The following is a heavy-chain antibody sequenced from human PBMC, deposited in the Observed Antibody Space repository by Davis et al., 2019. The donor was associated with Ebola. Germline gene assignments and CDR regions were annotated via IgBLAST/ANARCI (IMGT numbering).Heavy chain of an antibody. CDR2: IYYSGST. CDR1: GGSISSSSYY. V-gene: IGHV4-39*07. J-gene: IGHJ4*02. Sequence: MPSETLSLTCTVSGGSISSSSYYWGWIRQPPGEGLEWIGSIYYSGSTYYNPSLKSRVTISVDTSKNQFSLKLSSVTAADTAVYYCARGPDHRVFGVVIIETPFDYWGQGTLVTVSS. D-gene: IGHD3-3*01. CDR3: ARGPDHRVFGVVIIETPFDY.